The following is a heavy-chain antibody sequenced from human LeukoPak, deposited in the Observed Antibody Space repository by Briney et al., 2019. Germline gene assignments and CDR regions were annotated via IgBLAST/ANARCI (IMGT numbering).Heavy chain of an antibody. Sequence: ASVKVSCKASGYTFTSYYMHWVRQAPGQGLEWMGWINPNSGGTNYAQKFQGRVTMTRDTSISTAYMELSRLRSDDTAVYYCARETKKAAAAGLGGYYFDYWGQGTLVTVSS. CDR1: GYTFTSYY. V-gene: IGHV1-2*02. CDR2: INPNSGGT. D-gene: IGHD6-13*01. J-gene: IGHJ4*02. CDR3: ARETKKAAAAGLGGYYFDY.